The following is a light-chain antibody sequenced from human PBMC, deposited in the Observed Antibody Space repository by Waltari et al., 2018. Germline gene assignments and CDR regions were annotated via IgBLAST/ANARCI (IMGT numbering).Light chain of an antibody. Sequence: QSALTQPPSASGSPGQSVTISCTGTSSDVGAYNYVSWYQPPPGKAPKLMIFEVSDRPSGVPDRFSGSKSGNTASLTVSGLQADDEGDYYCSAYTGTSWVFGGGTKLTVL. CDR3: SAYTGTSWV. V-gene: IGLV2-8*01. CDR2: EVS. CDR1: SSDVGAYNY. J-gene: IGLJ3*02.